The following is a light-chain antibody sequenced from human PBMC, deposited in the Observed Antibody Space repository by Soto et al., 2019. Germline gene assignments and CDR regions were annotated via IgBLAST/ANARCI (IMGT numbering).Light chain of an antibody. CDR2: AAS. CDR3: QQLNSYPTT. J-gene: IGKJ1*01. V-gene: IGKV1-9*01. CDR1: QGISSY. Sequence: DIQLTQSPSFLSASVGDRVTITCRASQGISSYLAWYQQKPGKAPKLLTYAASTLQSGVPSRFSGSGSGTEFTLTISSLQPEDFATYYCQQLNSYPTTFGQGTKVEIK.